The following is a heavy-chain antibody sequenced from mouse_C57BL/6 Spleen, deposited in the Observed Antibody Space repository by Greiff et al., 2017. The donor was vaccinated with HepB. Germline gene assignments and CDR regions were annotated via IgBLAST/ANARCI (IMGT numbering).Heavy chain of an antibody. Sequence: VQLQQSGPELVKPGASVKISCKASGYAFSSSWMNWVKQRPGKGLEWIGRIYPGDGDTNYNGKFKGKATLTADKSSSTAYMQLSSLTSEDSAVYFCAAFITTVVASYYYAMDYWGQGTSVTVSS. D-gene: IGHD1-1*01. CDR2: IYPGDGDT. CDR3: AAFITTVVASYYYAMDY. V-gene: IGHV1-82*01. J-gene: IGHJ4*01. CDR1: GYAFSSSW.